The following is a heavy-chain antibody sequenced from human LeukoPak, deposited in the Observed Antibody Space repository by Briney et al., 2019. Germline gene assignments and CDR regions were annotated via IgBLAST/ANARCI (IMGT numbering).Heavy chain of an antibody. Sequence: PGGSLRLSCAASGFTFSDYYMSWIRQAPGKGLEWVSYISSSGSTIYYADSVKGRFTISRDNSKNTLYLQMNSLRAEDTAVYYCAKEVVVVPAAHIDYWGQGTLVTVSS. V-gene: IGHV3-11*04. CDR2: ISSSGSTI. D-gene: IGHD2-2*01. CDR1: GFTFSDYY. J-gene: IGHJ4*02. CDR3: AKEVVVVPAAHIDY.